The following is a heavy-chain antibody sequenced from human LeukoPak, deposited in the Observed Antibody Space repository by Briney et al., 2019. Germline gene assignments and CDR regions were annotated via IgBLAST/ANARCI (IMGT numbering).Heavy chain of an antibody. V-gene: IGHV3-23*01. CDR3: ASTYYGILTAQHWFDP. D-gene: IGHD3-9*01. CDR2: ISGSGGST. Sequence: GGSLRLSCAASGFTFSSYAMSWVRQAPGKGLEWVSAISGSGGSTYYADSVKGRFTISRDNSKNTLYLQMNSLRAEDTAVYYCASTYYGILTAQHWFDPWGQGTLVTVSS. CDR1: GFTFSSYA. J-gene: IGHJ5*02.